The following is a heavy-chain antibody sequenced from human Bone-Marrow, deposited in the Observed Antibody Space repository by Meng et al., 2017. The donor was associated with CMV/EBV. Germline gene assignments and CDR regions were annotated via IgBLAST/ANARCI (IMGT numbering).Heavy chain of an antibody. V-gene: IGHV4-59*08. CDR3: ARVSEMSTNGFDY. Sequence: GSLRLSCTVSGGSISSYYWSWIRQPPGKGLEWIGYIYYSGSTYYNPSLKSRVTISVDTSKNQFSLKLSSVTAADTAVYYCARVSEMSTNGFDYWGQGTLVTVSS. J-gene: IGHJ4*02. CDR1: GGSISSYY. D-gene: IGHD2-8*01. CDR2: IYYSGST.